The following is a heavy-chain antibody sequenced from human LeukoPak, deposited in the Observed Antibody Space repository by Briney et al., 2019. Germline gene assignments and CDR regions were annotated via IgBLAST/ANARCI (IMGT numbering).Heavy chain of an antibody. V-gene: IGHV4-34*01. D-gene: IGHD3-10*01. J-gene: IGHJ4*02. Sequence: SETLSLTCAVYGGSFSGYYWGWIRQPPGKGLEWIGEINHSGSTNYNPSLKSRVTISVDTSKNQFSLKLSSVTAADTAVYYCARGRGVAAKDYWGQGILVTVSS. CDR2: INHSGST. CDR1: GGSFSGYY. CDR3: ARGRGVAAKDY.